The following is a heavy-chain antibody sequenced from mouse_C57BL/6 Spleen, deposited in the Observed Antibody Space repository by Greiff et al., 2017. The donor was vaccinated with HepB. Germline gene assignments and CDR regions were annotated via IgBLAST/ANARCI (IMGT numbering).Heavy chain of an antibody. CDR2: IDPSDSYT. CDR1: GYTFTSYW. J-gene: IGHJ2*01. Sequence: QVQLQQPGAELVKPGASVKLSCKASGYTFTSYWMQWVKQRPGQGLEWIGEIDPSDSYTNYNQKFKGKATLTVDTSSSTAYMQLSSLTSEDSAVYYCARRGSTYAMDYWGQGTTLTVSS. D-gene: IGHD1-1*01. CDR3: ARRGSTYAMDY. V-gene: IGHV1-50*01.